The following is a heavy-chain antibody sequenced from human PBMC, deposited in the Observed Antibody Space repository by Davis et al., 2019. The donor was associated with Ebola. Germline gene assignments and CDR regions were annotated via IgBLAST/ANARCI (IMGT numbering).Heavy chain of an antibody. CDR1: GGSISSGGYS. V-gene: IGHV4-30-2*01. Sequence: SETLSLTCAVSGGSISSGGYSWSWLRQPPGKGLEWIGEINHSGSTNYNPSLKSRVTISVDTSKNQFSLKLSSVTAADTAVYYCARSSRQWLAPLGYWGQGTLVTVSS. CDR3: ARSSRQWLAPLGY. D-gene: IGHD6-19*01. J-gene: IGHJ4*02. CDR2: INHSGST.